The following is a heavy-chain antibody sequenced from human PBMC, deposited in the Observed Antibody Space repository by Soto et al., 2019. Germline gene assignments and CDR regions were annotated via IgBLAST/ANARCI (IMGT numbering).Heavy chain of an antibody. CDR1: GGSFSGYY. Sequence: ETLSLTCAVYGGSFSGYYWSWIRQPPGKGLEWIGEINHSGSTNYNPSLKSRVTISVDTSKNQFSLKLSSVTAADTAVYYCARESAGYYDSSGEIDYWGQGTLVTVSS. CDR3: ARESAGYYDSSGEIDY. D-gene: IGHD3-22*01. V-gene: IGHV4-34*01. CDR2: INHSGST. J-gene: IGHJ4*02.